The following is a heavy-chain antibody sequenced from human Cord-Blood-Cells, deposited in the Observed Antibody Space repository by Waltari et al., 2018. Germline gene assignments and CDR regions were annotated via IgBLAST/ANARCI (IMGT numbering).Heavy chain of an antibody. CDR1: GGSISSRSYH. CDR3: ARPQGICSGGSCYSDAFDI. CDR2: IYYSGST. V-gene: IGHV4-39*01. D-gene: IGHD2-15*01. J-gene: IGHJ3*02. Sequence: QLQLQESGPGLVKPSETLSLTCTVSGGSISSRSYHWGWIRQPPGKGLEWIGSIYYSGSTYYNPSLKSRVTISVDTSKNQFSLKLSSVTAADTAVYYCARPQGICSGGSCYSDAFDIWGQGTMVTVSS.